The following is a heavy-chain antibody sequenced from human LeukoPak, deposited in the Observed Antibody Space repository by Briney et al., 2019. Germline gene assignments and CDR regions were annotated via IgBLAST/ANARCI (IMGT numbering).Heavy chain of an antibody. CDR3: VRVRYCSSTNCHGGWFDP. D-gene: IGHD2-2*01. Sequence: GGSLRLSCAASGFTFSSYNMIWVRQAPGKGLEWVSSISSSRGNTYYADSVKGRFTISRDNAKNSLYLQMNSLGAEDTAVYYCVRVRYCSSTNCHGGWFDPWGQGTLVTVSS. CDR2: ISSSRGNT. V-gene: IGHV3-21*01. J-gene: IGHJ5*02. CDR1: GFTFSSYN.